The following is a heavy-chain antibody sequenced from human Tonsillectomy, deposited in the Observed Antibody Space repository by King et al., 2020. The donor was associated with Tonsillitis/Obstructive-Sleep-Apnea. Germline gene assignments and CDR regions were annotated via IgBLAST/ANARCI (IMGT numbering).Heavy chain of an antibody. J-gene: IGHJ4*02. V-gene: IGHV1-18*01. CDR1: GYTFTSYG. CDR2: ISAYNGNT. Sequence: VQLVESGAEVKKPGASVKVSCKASGYTFTSYGISWVRQAPGQGLEWMGWISAYNGNTNYAQKLQGRVTMTTDTSTSTANMELRSLRSDDTAVYYCSRVPGTKGQDYWGQGTLVTVSS. CDR3: SRVPGTKGQDY. D-gene: IGHD1-1*01.